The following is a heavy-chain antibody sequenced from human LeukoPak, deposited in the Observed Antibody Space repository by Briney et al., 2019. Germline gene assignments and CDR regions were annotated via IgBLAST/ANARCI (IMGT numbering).Heavy chain of an antibody. D-gene: IGHD3-16*01. CDR2: ISGGGTST. J-gene: IGHJ5*02. Sequence: GGSLRLSCAASGFTFSSYAMSWVRQAPGKGLEGVSTISGGGTSTYYADSVKGRFTISRDNSKNTLSLQMNSLRAEDTAVYYCAKGQRIIRDNWFDPWGQGTLVTVSS. CDR1: GFTFSSYA. V-gene: IGHV3-23*01. CDR3: AKGQRIIRDNWFDP.